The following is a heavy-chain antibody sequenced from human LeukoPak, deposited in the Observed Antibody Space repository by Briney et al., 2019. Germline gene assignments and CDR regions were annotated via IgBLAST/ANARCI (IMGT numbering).Heavy chain of an antibody. J-gene: IGHJ4*02. CDR1: GFTFSSYA. CDR2: ITGSGGST. Sequence: GASLRLSCAASGFTFSSYAMSWVRQAPGKGLEWVSTITGSGGSTYYADSVKGRFTISRDNSKNTLYLQMNSLRAEDTAVYYCARDPRKTTDATTSYYFDYWGQGTLVTVSS. D-gene: IGHD1-1*01. V-gene: IGHV3-23*01. CDR3: ARDPRKTTDATTSYYFDY.